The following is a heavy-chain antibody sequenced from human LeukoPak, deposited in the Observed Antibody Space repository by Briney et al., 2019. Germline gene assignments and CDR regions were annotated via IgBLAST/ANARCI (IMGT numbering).Heavy chain of an antibody. CDR3: ARDFYSSPDY. CDR2: ISAYNANT. CDR1: GYTFTNYG. V-gene: IGHV1-18*01. Sequence: ASVKVSCKASGYTFTNYGISWVRQAPGQGLEWMGWISAYNANTYYAQKLQGRVTMTTDTSTSTAYMELRSLRSDDTAVHNCARDFYSSPDYWGQGTLVTVSS. J-gene: IGHJ4*02. D-gene: IGHD6-13*01.